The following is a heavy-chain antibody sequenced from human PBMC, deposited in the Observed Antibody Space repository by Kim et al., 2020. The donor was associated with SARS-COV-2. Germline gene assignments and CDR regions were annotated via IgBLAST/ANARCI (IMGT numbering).Heavy chain of an antibody. CDR3: ARPQDNDYVWGSYGTPYAFDI. CDR1: GYSFTSYW. V-gene: IGHV5-51*01. J-gene: IGHJ3*02. Sequence: GASLQISCKGSGYSFTSYWIGWVRQMPGKGLEWMGIIYPGDSDTRYSPSFQGQLTISADKSISTAYLQWSSLKASDTAMYYCARPQDNDYVWGSYGTPYAFDIWGQGTMVTVSS. CDR2: IYPGDSDT. D-gene: IGHD3-16*01.